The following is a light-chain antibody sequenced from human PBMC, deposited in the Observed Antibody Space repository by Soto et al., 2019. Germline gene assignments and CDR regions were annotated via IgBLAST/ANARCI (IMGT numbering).Light chain of an antibody. CDR2: GAS. CDR3: QQYHAYPRT. V-gene: IGKV3-15*01. CDR1: QSVSSN. J-gene: IGKJ1*01. Sequence: EIVMTQSPATLSVSPGERATLSCRASQSVSSNLAWYQQKPGQAPRLLIYGASTRATGIPARFSGSGSGTEFTLTISSLQSEDFAVYYCQQYHAYPRTFGQGTKVDVK.